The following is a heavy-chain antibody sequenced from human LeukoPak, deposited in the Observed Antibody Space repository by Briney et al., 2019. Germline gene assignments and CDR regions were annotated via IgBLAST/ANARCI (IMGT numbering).Heavy chain of an antibody. D-gene: IGHD6-13*01. CDR1: GFTLRSYW. CDR2: IKQDGSEK. J-gene: IGHJ1*01. CDR3: ARDMGHGTWCGAEYFQH. V-gene: IGHV3-7*04. Sequence: PGGSLRLSCAASGFTLRSYWMSWVRQAPGRGLEWVANIKQDGSEKYYVDSVKGRFTISRDNAKNSLDLQMNSLRAEDTAVYYCARDMGHGTWCGAEYFQHWGQGTLVTVSS.